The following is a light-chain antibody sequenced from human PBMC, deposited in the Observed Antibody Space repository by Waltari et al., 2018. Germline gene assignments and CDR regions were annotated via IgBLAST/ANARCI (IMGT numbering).Light chain of an antibody. CDR1: QGISSY. J-gene: IGKJ1*01. V-gene: IGKV1-9*01. CDR3: LQVINYPRT. Sequence: DVQLTQSPSFLSASVVDRGTITCRASQGISSYLAWYQQTPGKAPKLLISAASTLQSGVPSRFSGTGSGTQFTLTISSLQPEDFATYYCLQVINYPRTFDQGTKVEIK. CDR2: AAS.